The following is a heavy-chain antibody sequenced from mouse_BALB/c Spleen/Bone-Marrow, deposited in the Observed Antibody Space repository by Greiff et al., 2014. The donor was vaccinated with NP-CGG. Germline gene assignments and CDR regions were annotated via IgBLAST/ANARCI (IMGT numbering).Heavy chain of an antibody. CDR2: INSGSGGP. CDR1: GYAFTNYL. D-gene: IGHD2-3*01. J-gene: IGHJ4*01. V-gene: IGHV1-54*03. Sequence: QVHVKQSGAELVRPGTSVKVSCKASGYAFTNYLIEWVKQRPGQGLEWIGVINSGSGGPNYNEKFKGKATLTADKSSSTAYMQLSSLTSDDSAVYFRARRDDGYYYYAMDYWGQGTSVTVSS. CDR3: ARRDDGYYYYAMDY.